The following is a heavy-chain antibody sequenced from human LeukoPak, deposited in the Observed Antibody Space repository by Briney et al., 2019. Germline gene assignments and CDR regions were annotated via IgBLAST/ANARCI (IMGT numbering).Heavy chain of an antibody. CDR3: ARGPASAYYFDY. CDR2: ISYDGSNK. J-gene: IGHJ4*02. CDR1: GFTFSSYA. Sequence: GRSLRLSCAASGFTFSSYAMHWVRQAPGKGLEWVAVISYDGSNKYYADSVKGRFTISRDNSKNTLYLQMNSLRAEDTAVYYCARGPASAYYFDYWGQGTLVTVSS. V-gene: IGHV3-30-3*01. D-gene: IGHD6-25*01.